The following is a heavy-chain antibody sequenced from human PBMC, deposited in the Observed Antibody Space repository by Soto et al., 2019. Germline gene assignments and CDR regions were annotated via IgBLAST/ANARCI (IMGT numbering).Heavy chain of an antibody. V-gene: IGHV4-34*01. CDR2: INHSGST. J-gene: IGHJ2*01. Sequence: QVRLQQWGAGLLKPSETLSLTCAVYGASFSDSYWNWIRQPPGEGLEWIGEINHSGSTIYNTSLESRVPISLDTSRKQFTLKMRSATAADTAVYYGAREVPSRYFELLGRGTPVTVSS. CDR3: AREVPSRYFEL. D-gene: IGHD1-1*01. CDR1: GASFSDSY.